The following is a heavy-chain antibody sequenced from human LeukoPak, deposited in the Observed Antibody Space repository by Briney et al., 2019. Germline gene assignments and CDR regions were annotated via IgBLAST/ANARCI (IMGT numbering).Heavy chain of an antibody. V-gene: IGHV5-51*01. D-gene: IGHD5-18*01. CDR2: IYPGDSDT. J-gene: IGHJ5*02. Sequence: GESLKISCKGSGYSFSSYWIAWVRQMPGKGLEWMGIIYPGDSDTRYSPSFQGQVTISADKSISTAYLQWSSLKTSDTAMYYCARHRGYSYGLSGWFDPWGQGTLVTVSS. CDR1: GYSFSSYW. CDR3: ARHRGYSYGLSGWFDP.